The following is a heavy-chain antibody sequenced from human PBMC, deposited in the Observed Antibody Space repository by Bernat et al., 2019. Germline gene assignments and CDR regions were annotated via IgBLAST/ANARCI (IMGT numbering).Heavy chain of an antibody. CDR2: ISNSGYTI. J-gene: IGHJ3*02. CDR1: GFTFSDYY. V-gene: IGHV3-11*01. D-gene: IGHD4-17*01. Sequence: QVQLVESEGGLVKPGGSLRLSCAASGFTFSDYYMSWIRQAPGKGLEWVSYISNSGYTIHYADSVKGRFTISRDNAKNSLFLQMNSLRAEDTAVYYCARTDSKYGDYPSDAFDIWGQGTMVTVSS. CDR3: ARTDSKYGDYPSDAFDI.